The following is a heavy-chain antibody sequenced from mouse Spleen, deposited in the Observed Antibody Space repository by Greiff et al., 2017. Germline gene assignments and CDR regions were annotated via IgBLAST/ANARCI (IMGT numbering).Heavy chain of an antibody. J-gene: IGHJ2*01. D-gene: IGHD6-2*01. CDR2: INYDGSST. CDR1: GFTFSDYY. Sequence: EVKLMESEGGLVQPGSSMKLSCTASGFTFSDYYMAWVRQVPEKGLEWVANINYDGSSTYYLDSLKSRFIISRDNAKNILYLQMSSLKSEDTATYYCARVLVYYFDYWGQGTTLTVSS. V-gene: IGHV5-16*01. CDR3: ARVLVYYFDY.